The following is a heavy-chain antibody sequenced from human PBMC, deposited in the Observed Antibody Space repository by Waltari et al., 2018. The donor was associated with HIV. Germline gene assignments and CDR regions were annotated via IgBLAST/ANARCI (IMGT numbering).Heavy chain of an antibody. V-gene: IGHV1-18*04. D-gene: IGHD3-16*02. CDR2: ISVKDGRT. Sequence: QIQLLQSGAEVKKPGASVRVSCTASGYSFNTHGITWVRQAPGQGLEWIGWISVKDGRTNSAQNLQGRVTMTSDPSTSTVYMELRTLRSDDTAVYYCAIGSWGEVSFGYWGQGTLVTVSS. CDR3: AIGSWGEVSFGY. CDR1: GYSFNTHG. J-gene: IGHJ4*02.